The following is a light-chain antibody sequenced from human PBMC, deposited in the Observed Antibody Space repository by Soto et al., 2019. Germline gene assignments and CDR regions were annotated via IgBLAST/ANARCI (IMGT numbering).Light chain of an antibody. CDR3: SRSCSTSLS. Sequence: DVQMTQSPPSLSASVGDSVTITCRASQSVFNHLSWFQQRPGKGPKLLIYEASSLRAGVPSRFSGSGYRTDCPRTISTVQPEGAAVYYCSRSCSTSLSFGGG. V-gene: IGKV1-39*01. CDR1: QSVFNH. J-gene: IGKJ4*01. CDR2: EAS.